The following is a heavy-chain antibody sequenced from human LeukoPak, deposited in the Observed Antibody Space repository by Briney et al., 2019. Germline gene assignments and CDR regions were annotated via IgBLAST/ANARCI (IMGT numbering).Heavy chain of an antibody. J-gene: IGHJ5*01. CDR3: ARDGSGLPVRGWFDF. V-gene: IGHV3-33*01. Sequence: PGGSLRLSCVASGFTFNKYGIHWVRQAPGKGLEWVAVICNDGSNEYYAYSVKGRLAISRANEKNPVNLQMNSLRAEDTAVYSCARDGSGLPVRGWFDFWGQGTLVTVSS. CDR1: GFTFNKYG. D-gene: IGHD3-10*01. CDR2: ICNDGSNE.